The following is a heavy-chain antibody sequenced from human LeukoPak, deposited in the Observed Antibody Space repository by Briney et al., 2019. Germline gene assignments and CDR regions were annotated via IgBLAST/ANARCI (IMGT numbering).Heavy chain of an antibody. CDR3: ARGSDDYVWGSPASDY. Sequence: GASVKVSCKASGYTFTSYDINWVRQATGQGLEWMGWMNPNSGNTGYAQKFQGRVTMTRNTSISTAYMELGSLRSEDTAVYYCARGSDDYVWGSPASDYWGQGTLVTVSS. CDR2: MNPNSGNT. V-gene: IGHV1-8*01. D-gene: IGHD3-16*01. J-gene: IGHJ4*02. CDR1: GYTFTSYD.